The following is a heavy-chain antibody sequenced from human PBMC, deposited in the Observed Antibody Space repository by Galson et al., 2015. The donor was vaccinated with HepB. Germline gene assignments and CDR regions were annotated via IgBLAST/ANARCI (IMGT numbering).Heavy chain of an antibody. Sequence: TLSLTCAVYGGSLSNHYWSWIRQSPGKGLEWIGEINHSGSTNYNPSLKNRVSISVDTSKNRFSLKLSSVTAADTAVYYCARAAYYDFWNGFGPWGQGTLVTVSS. CDR2: INHSGST. CDR1: GGSLSNHY. D-gene: IGHD3-3*01. V-gene: IGHV4-34*01. J-gene: IGHJ5*02. CDR3: ARAAYYDFWNGFGP.